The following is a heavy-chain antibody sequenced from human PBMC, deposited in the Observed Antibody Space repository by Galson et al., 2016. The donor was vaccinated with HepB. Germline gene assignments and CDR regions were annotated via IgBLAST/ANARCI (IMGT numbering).Heavy chain of an antibody. V-gene: IGHV3-7*03. CDR3: ARETTACSD. CDR2: MNQDESDI. J-gene: IGHJ4*02. Sequence: SLRLSCAASGFTISSNWMNWVRQAPGKGLEWVANMNQDESDINYVDSVKGRFNISRDDAKNSLYLQMNSLRPEDTAMDYSARETTACSDWGQGTLVTGSS. CDR1: GFTISSNW. D-gene: IGHD1-7*01.